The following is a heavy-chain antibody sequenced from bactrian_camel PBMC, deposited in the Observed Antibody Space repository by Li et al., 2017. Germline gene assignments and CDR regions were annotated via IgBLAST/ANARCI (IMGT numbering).Heavy chain of an antibody. J-gene: IGHJ4*01. CDR1: DYTFSASC. Sequence: HVQLVESGGGSVQTGGSLKLSCAHSDYTFSASCLGWFRQPPGKEREGVATIDSRSSASYSDSVKGRFTISKDNAKKTLYLEMNSLKPEDTAVYYCAAQLNEGCPVTRVGEDWSIRGERFTYWGQGTQVTVS. CDR2: IDSRSSA. D-gene: IGHD7*01. CDR3: AAQLNEGCPVTRVGEDWSIRGERFTY. V-gene: IGHV3S53*01.